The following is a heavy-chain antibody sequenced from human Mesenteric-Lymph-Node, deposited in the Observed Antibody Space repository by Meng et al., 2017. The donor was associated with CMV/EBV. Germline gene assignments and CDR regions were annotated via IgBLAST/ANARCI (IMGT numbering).Heavy chain of an antibody. Sequence: CKASGYPFTTYAGNWVRQAPGQGLEWMGWINTNTGNPTYAQGLTGRFVFSLDTSVGTAYLQISSLKAEDTAIYYCARGSSSWYPDYWGQGTLVTVSS. V-gene: IGHV7-4-1*02. CDR1: GYPFTTYA. D-gene: IGHD6-13*01. CDR3: ARGSSSWYPDY. CDR2: INTNTGNP. J-gene: IGHJ4*02.